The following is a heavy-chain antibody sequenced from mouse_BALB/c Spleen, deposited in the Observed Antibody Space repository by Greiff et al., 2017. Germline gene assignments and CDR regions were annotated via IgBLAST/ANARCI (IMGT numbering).Heavy chain of an antibody. CDR2: ISSGGSYT. CDR3: ARHHYGNAMDY. Sequence: EVHLVESGGGLVKPGGSLKLSCAASGFTFSSYAMSWVRQTPEKRLEWVATISSGGSYTYYPDSVKGRFTISRDNAKNTLYLQMSSLRSEDTAMYYCARHHYGNAMDYWGQGTSVTVSS. D-gene: IGHD2-1*01. CDR1: GFTFSSYA. J-gene: IGHJ4*01. V-gene: IGHV5-9-3*01.